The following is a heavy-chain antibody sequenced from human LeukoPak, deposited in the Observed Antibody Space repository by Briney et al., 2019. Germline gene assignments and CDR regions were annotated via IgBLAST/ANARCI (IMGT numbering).Heavy chain of an antibody. J-gene: IGHJ1*01. Sequence: ASVKVSCKASGYTFTGYYIHWVRQAPGQGLEWMGWINPNSGGTNYAQKFQGRVTMARDTSISTAYMELSRLKSDDTAVYYCARGSFSADAPLVLDYFHHWGQGTLVTVSS. CDR3: ARGSFSADAPLVLDYFHH. V-gene: IGHV1-2*02. CDR2: INPNSGGT. CDR1: GYTFTGYY. D-gene: IGHD5-18*01.